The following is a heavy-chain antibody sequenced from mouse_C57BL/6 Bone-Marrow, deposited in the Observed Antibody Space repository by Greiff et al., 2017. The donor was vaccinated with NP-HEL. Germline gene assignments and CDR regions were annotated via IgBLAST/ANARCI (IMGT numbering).Heavy chain of an antibody. CDR3: ARLTGTGAWFAY. V-gene: IGHV1-81*01. CDR1: GYTFTSYG. J-gene: IGHJ3*01. Sequence: QVQLKESGAELARPGASVKLSCKASGYTFTSYGISWVKQRTGQGLEWIGEIYPRSGNTYYNEKFKGKATLTADKSSSTAYMELRSLTSEDSAVYFCARLTGTGAWFAYWGQGTLVTVSA. CDR2: IYPRSGNT. D-gene: IGHD4-1*01.